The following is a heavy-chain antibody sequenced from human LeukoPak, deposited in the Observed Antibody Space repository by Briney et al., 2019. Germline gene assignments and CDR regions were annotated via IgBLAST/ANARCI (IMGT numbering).Heavy chain of an antibody. CDR2: ISGSGDNT. V-gene: IGHV3-23*01. J-gene: IGHJ4*02. Sequence: GGSLRLSCAASGFIFSSYAMSWVRQAPGKGLEWVSAISGSGDNTYYADSVKGRFTISRDNSKNTLFLQIDSLRAEDTALYYCAKDEVLSQYCSGGSCSPFDYWGQGTLVTVSS. D-gene: IGHD2-15*01. CDR3: AKDEVLSQYCSGGSCSPFDY. CDR1: GFIFSSYA.